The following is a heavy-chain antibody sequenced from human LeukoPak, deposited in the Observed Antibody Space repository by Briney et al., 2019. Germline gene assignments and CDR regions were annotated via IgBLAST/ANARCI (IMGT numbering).Heavy chain of an antibody. CDR2: IRYDESNT. Sequence: GGSLRPSCAASGFIFSDYGIHWVRQAPGKGLEWVAFIRYDESNTYYGDSVKGRFTISRDNSKNTVYLQMNSLRAEDTAVYYCARGLTYGPYINFDYWGQGTLVTVSS. CDR1: GFIFSDYG. J-gene: IGHJ4*02. D-gene: IGHD4-17*01. CDR3: ARGLTYGPYINFDY. V-gene: IGHV3-30*02.